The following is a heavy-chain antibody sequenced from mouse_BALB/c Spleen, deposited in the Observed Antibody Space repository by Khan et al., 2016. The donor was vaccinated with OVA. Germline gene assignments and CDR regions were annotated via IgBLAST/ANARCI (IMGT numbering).Heavy chain of an antibody. V-gene: IGHV1S137*01. D-gene: IGHD1-3*01. CDR2: ISTYYGDA. Sequence: QVQLQQSGAELVRPGVSVKISCKGSGYTFTDYAMHWVKQSHAKSLEWIGVISTYYGDADYNQKFKGKATMTVDKSSSTADMELARLTSEDSAIYYWARGSGNSRFAYWGQGTLVTVSA. CDR3: ARGSGNSRFAY. J-gene: IGHJ3*01. CDR1: GYTFTDYA.